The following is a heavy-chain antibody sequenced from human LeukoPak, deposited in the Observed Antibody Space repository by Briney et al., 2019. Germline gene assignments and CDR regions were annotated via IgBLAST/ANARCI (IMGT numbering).Heavy chain of an antibody. CDR1: GGSISSGGYY. CDR2: IYHSGST. J-gene: IGHJ3*02. D-gene: IGHD3-22*01. Sequence: SETLSLTCTVSGGSISSGGYYWSWIRQPPGKGLEWIGYIYHSGSTYYNPSLKSRVTISVDRSKNQFSLKLSSVTAADTAVYYCARDANYYDRPVGAFDIWGQGTMVTVSS. V-gene: IGHV4-30-2*01. CDR3: ARDANYYDRPVGAFDI.